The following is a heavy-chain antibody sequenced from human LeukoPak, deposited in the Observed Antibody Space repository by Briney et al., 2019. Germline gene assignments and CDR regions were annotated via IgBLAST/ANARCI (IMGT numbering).Heavy chain of an antibody. CDR3: AKDFGYSCGYGFDY. CDR1: GFTFDDYA. Sequence: PGGSLRLSCAASGFTFDDYAMHWVRQAPGKGLEWVSGISWNSGRIAYADSVKGRFTISRDNAKNSLYLQMNSLRAEDTALYDWAKDFGYSCGYGFDYWGQGTLVTVSS. J-gene: IGHJ4*02. V-gene: IGHV3-9*01. CDR2: ISWNSGRI. D-gene: IGHD5-18*01.